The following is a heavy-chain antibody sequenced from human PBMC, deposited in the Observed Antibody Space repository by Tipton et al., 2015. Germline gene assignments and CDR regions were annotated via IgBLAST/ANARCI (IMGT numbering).Heavy chain of an antibody. D-gene: IGHD2-2*01. Sequence: TLSLTCTVSGGSISSSSYYWAWIRQPPGKGLQWLASVYNSGTTYYNASLKSRVTISVDRSKNEVSLKLTSVTAADTALYYCARGVPGPGTNWFDSWGQGTLVTVSS. CDR2: VYNSGTT. CDR3: ARGVPGPGTNWFDS. J-gene: IGHJ5*01. CDR1: GGSISSSSYY. V-gene: IGHV4-39*01.